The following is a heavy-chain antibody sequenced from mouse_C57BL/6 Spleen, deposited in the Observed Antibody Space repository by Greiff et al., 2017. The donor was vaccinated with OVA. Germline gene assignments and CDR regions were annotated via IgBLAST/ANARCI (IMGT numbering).Heavy chain of an antibody. CDR3: ARHQDYGSSQYYFDY. J-gene: IGHJ2*01. CDR1: GFTFSSYG. V-gene: IGHV5-6*01. CDR2: ISSGGSYT. D-gene: IGHD1-1*01. Sequence: EVQLVESGGDLVKPGGSLKLSCAASGFTFSSYGMSWVRQTPDKRLEWVATISSGGSYTYYPDSVKGRFTISRDNAKNTLYLQMSSLKSEDTAMYYCARHQDYGSSQYYFDYWGQGTTLTVSS.